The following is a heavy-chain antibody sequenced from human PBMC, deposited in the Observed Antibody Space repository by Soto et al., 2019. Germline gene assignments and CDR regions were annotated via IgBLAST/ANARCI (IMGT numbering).Heavy chain of an antibody. Sequence: GASVKVSCKASAYTFTTYGISWVRQAPGQGLEWMGWISGYNGQTNYPQKFRGRVTLTTDTSTSTAYMELRSLRSDDTAMYYCARDNRKELWVEGLNAMDVWGQGTTVTVSS. CDR2: ISGYNGQT. V-gene: IGHV1-18*04. CDR1: AYTFTTYG. D-gene: IGHD3-10*01. J-gene: IGHJ6*02. CDR3: ARDNRKELWVEGLNAMDV.